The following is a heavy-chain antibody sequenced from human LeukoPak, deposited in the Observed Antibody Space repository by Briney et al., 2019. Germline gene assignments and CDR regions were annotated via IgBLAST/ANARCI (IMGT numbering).Heavy chain of an antibody. CDR2: VYYSGKT. V-gene: IGHV4-39*07. Sequence: PSETLSLTCSVSGGSIKSSSYCWGWIRQSPGKGLEWIGNVYYSGKTYYNPSLGSRVTISLDTSKNQFSLRLTSVTAADTAVYYCARDGDGYGSGWDYWGQGTLVTVSS. CDR3: ARDGDGYGSGWDY. CDR1: GGSIKSSSYC. J-gene: IGHJ4*02. D-gene: IGHD6-19*01.